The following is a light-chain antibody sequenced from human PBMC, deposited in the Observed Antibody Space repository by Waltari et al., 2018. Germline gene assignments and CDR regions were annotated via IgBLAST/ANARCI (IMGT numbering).Light chain of an antibody. Sequence: QSALTQPASVSRSPGQSITISCTGTSSDVGGSNYVSWYQQHQGKAPKLMIYDASKRPAGVSNRFTGSKSGNTASLTISGLQAEDEADYYCSSYTSSSTSVVFGGGTKLTVL. CDR1: SSDVGGSNY. CDR3: SSYTSSSTSVV. CDR2: DAS. J-gene: IGLJ2*01. V-gene: IGLV2-14*01.